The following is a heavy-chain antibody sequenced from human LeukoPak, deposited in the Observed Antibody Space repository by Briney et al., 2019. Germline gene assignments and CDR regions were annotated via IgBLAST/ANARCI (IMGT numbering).Heavy chain of an antibody. D-gene: IGHD2-2*01. Sequence: ASVKVSCKASGYTFTGYYMHWVRQAPGQGLEWMGWINPNSGGTNYAQKFQERLTITRDMSTTTAYMELSSLTSKDTAVYFCAVDQGRPAGDAFDYRGQGTLVTVSS. V-gene: IGHV1-2*02. CDR3: AVDQGRPAGDAFDY. J-gene: IGHJ4*02. CDR2: INPNSGGT. CDR1: GYTFTGYY.